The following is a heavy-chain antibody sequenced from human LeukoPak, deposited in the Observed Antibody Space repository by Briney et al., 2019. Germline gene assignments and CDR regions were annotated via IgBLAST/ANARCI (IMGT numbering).Heavy chain of an antibody. J-gene: IGHJ5*02. D-gene: IGHD4-23*01. Sequence: GGSLRLSCAASGFTFSSYAMSWVRQAPGKGLEWVSAISGSGSSTYYADSVKGRFTISRDNSKNTLYLQMNSLRAEDTAVYYCAKGVTVYNWFDPWGQGTLVTVSS. CDR3: AKGVTVYNWFDP. CDR1: GFTFSSYA. V-gene: IGHV3-23*01. CDR2: ISGSGSST.